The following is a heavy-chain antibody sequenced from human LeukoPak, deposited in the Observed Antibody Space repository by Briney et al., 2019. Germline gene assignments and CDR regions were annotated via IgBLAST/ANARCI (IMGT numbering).Heavy chain of an antibody. J-gene: IGHJ4*02. CDR3: ASASYGDYVDY. CDR2: INHSGST. V-gene: IGHV4-34*01. Sequence: ASETLSLTCAVYGGSFSGYYWSWIRQPPGKGLEWIGEINHSGSTNYNPSLKSRVTISVDTSKNQFSLKLSSVTAADTAVYYCASASYGDYVDYWGQGTLVTVSS. D-gene: IGHD4-17*01. CDR1: GGSFSGYY.